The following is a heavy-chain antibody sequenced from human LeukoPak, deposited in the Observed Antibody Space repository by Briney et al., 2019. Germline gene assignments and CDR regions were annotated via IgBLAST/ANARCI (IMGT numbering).Heavy chain of an antibody. D-gene: IGHD6-13*01. CDR1: GFTFSDDY. J-gene: IGHJ4*02. Sequence: GGSLRLSCAVSGFTFSDDYMSWIRQAPGKGLEWVSYISSSGSSIYYGDSVKGRFTISRDNAKNSLYLQMNSLRADDTAMYYCARLKYTSSWHYFFDDWGQGTLVTVSS. CDR3: ARLKYTSSWHYFFDD. CDR2: ISSSGSSI. V-gene: IGHV3-11*04.